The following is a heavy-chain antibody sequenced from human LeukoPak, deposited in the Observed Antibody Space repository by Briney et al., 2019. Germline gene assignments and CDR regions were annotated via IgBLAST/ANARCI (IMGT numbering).Heavy chain of an antibody. CDR1: GGSISSSNW. J-gene: IGHJ4*02. Sequence: SGTLSLTCAVSGGSISSSNWWRWVRPPPGKGLEWIGEIYNSGSTNYNPSLKSRVTISVDKSKNKICLKVSAVTAAETAVYYFAVGDYDSSGYYYWGQGTLVTVSS. CDR3: AVGDYDSSGYYY. D-gene: IGHD3-22*01. V-gene: IGHV4-4*02. CDR2: IYNSGST.